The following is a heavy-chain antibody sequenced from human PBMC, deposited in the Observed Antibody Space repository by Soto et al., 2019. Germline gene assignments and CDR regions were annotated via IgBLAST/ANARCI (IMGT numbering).Heavy chain of an antibody. Sequence: HPGGSLRLSCAASGFTFSSYGMHWVRQAPGKGLEWVAVIWYDGSNKYYADSVKGRFTISRDNSKNTLYLQMNSLRAEDTAVYYCAREEIGQWLVPYYYGMDVWGQGTTVTVSS. J-gene: IGHJ6*02. CDR3: AREEIGQWLVPYYYGMDV. V-gene: IGHV3-33*01. CDR2: IWYDGSNK. D-gene: IGHD6-19*01. CDR1: GFTFSSYG.